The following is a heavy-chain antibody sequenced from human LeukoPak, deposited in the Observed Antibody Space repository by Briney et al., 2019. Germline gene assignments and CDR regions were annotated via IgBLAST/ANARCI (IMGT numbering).Heavy chain of an antibody. V-gene: IGHV4-34*01. CDR1: GGSFSGYY. CDR3: ARVGTVTLYYYYMDV. D-gene: IGHD4-17*01. Sequence: PSETLSLTCAVYGGSFSGYYWSWIRQPPGKGLEWLGSLYYSGSTYYNPSLKSRVTISVDTSKNQLSLKLSSVTAADTAVYYCARVGTVTLYYYYMDVWGKGTTVTVSS. CDR2: LYYSGST. J-gene: IGHJ6*03.